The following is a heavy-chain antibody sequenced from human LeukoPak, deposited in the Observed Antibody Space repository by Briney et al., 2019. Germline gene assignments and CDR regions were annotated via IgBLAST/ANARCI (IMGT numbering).Heavy chain of an antibody. J-gene: IGHJ4*02. CDR3: ARESSGWYYDY. V-gene: IGHV4-4*07. D-gene: IGHD6-19*01. Sequence: SETLSLTCTVSGGSISSYYWNWIRQPAGKELEWIRRIYTSGSTNYNPSLKSRVTMSVDTSKNQFSLKLNSVTAADTAVYYCARESSGWYYDYWGQGTLVTVSS. CDR1: GGSISSYY. CDR2: IYTSGST.